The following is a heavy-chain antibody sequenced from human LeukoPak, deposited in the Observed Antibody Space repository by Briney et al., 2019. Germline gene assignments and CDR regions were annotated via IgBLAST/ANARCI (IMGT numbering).Heavy chain of an antibody. CDR2: IYYSGST. D-gene: IGHD4-17*01. V-gene: IGHV4-39*01. CDR3: VGTVTPDDY. J-gene: IGHJ4*02. CDR1: GGSISSSSYY. Sequence: SETLSLTCTVSGGSISSSSYYWGWIRQPPGKGLEWIGSIYYSGSTYYNPSLKSRVTISVDTSKNQFSLKLSSVTAADTAVYYCVGTVTPDDYWGQGTLVTVSS.